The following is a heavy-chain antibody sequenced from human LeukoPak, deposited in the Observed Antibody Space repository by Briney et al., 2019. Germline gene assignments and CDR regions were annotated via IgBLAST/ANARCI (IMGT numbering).Heavy chain of an antibody. CDR3: ARVAVVVITIDY. CDR2: IYYSWST. V-gene: IGHV4-30-4*01. CDR1: GGSISSGDYY. J-gene: IGHJ4*02. Sequence: TLSLTCTVSGGSISSGDYYWSWIRQPPGKGLEWIGYIYYSWSTYYNPSLKSRVTISVDTSKNQFSLKLSSVTAADTAVYYCARVAVVVITIDYWGQGTLVTVSS. D-gene: IGHD3-22*01.